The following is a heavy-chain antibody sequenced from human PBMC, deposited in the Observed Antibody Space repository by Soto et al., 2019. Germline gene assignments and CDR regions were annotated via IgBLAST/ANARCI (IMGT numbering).Heavy chain of an antibody. CDR2: ISYDGSNK. J-gene: IGHJ4*02. CDR3: ARPKMATITRGLYFDY. V-gene: IGHV3-30-3*01. Sequence: GGSLRLSCAASGFTFSSYAMHWVRQAPGKGLEWVAVISYDGSNKYYADSVKGRFTISRDNSKNTLYLQMNSLRAEDTAVYYCARPKMATITRGLYFDYWGQGPLVTVSS. D-gene: IGHD5-12*01. CDR1: GFTFSSYA.